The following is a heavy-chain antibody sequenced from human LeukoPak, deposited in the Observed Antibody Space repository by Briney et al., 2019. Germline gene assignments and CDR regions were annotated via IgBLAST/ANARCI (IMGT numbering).Heavy chain of an antibody. CDR1: GGSIISYY. Sequence: SETLSLTCTVSGGSIISYYWSWVRQPPGKGLEWIGYIYYSGTTNYSPSLKSRLTISVDTSKNQFSLKLTSATAADTAVYYCARQNPAAAGQGLDYWGQGTLVTVSS. CDR2: IYYSGTT. D-gene: IGHD6-13*01. V-gene: IGHV4-59*08. J-gene: IGHJ4*02. CDR3: ARQNPAAAGQGLDY.